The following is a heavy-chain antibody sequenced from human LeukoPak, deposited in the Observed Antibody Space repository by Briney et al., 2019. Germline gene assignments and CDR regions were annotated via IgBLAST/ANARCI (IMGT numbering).Heavy chain of an antibody. Sequence: ASVKVSCKASGYTFTGYYMHWVRQAPGQGLEWMGWINPNSGGTNYAQKFQGRVTMTRDTSISTAYMELSRLRSDDTAVYYCARAYYGSGYNWFDPWGQGTLVTVSS. J-gene: IGHJ5*02. D-gene: IGHD3-10*01. CDR3: ARAYYGSGYNWFDP. CDR2: INPNSGGT. V-gene: IGHV1-2*02. CDR1: GYTFTGYY.